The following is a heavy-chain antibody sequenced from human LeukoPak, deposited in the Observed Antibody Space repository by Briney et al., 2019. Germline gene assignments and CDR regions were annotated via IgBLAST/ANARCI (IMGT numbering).Heavy chain of an antibody. CDR3: AKGHSGFIVGATTPFDY. Sequence: GGSLRLSCAASGFTFDDYAMHWVRQAPGKGLEWVSGISWNSGSIGYADSVKGRFTISRDNAKNSLYLQMNSLRAEDVALYYCAKGHSGFIVGATTPFDYWGQGTLVTVSS. J-gene: IGHJ4*02. V-gene: IGHV3-9*03. CDR2: ISWNSGSI. D-gene: IGHD1-26*01. CDR1: GFTFDDYA.